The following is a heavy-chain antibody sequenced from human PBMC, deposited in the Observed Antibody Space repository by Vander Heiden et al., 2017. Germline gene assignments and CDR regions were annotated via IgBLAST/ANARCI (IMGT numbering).Heavy chain of an antibody. CDR1: GFIFSSYN. Sequence: EVQLVESGGGLVQPGGSLRLSCADSGFIFSSYNMNWVRQAPGKGLEWVSYISSSSYTIFYADSVKGRFTISRDNAKNSLYLQMNSLRAEDTAVYYCARGLNDFWSGAVDYWGQGTLVTVSS. V-gene: IGHV3-48*01. D-gene: IGHD3-3*01. CDR2: ISSSSYTI. J-gene: IGHJ4*02. CDR3: ARGLNDFWSGAVDY.